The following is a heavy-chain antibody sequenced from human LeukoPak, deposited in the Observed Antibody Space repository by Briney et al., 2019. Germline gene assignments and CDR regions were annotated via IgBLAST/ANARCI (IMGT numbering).Heavy chain of an antibody. Sequence: LPGGSLRLSCAASGFTFSSYGMHWVRQAPGKGLEWVAVISYDGSNKYYADSVKGRFTISRDNAKSSVYLQMNSLRAEDTAVYYCARDRDRIYGSGFGYWGQGILVTVSS. CDR1: GFTFSSYG. J-gene: IGHJ4*02. V-gene: IGHV3-30*03. CDR2: ISYDGSNK. D-gene: IGHD2-15*01. CDR3: ARDRDRIYGSGFGY.